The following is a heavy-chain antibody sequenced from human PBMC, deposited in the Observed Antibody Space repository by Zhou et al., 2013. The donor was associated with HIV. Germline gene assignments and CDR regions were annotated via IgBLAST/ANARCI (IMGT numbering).Heavy chain of an antibody. CDR1: GYTFTSYA. D-gene: IGHD6-6*01. J-gene: IGHJ3*02. CDR3: ARHSSSSSIEAFDI. Sequence: QVQLVQSGAEVKKPGASVKVSCRASGYTFTSYALHWVRQAPGQGLEWMGWISAYNGNTNYAQKLQARVTMTTDTSTNTTYMELRSLRSDDTAVYYCARHSSSSSIEAFDIWGQGTMVTVSS. V-gene: IGHV1-18*01. CDR2: ISAYNGNT.